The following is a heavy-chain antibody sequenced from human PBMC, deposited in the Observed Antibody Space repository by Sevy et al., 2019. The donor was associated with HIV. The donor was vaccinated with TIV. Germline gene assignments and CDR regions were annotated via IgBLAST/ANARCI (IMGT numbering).Heavy chain of an antibody. CDR3: ARESYDFWTGPVDYDYGMDV. J-gene: IGHJ6*02. Sequence: ASVKVSCKASGYSCSDSGYYVHWVRQAPGQGLEWMGWINPKSGATKYAQKFQGRVTMTRDTSVSTANMELTRLTSDDTAVYYCARESYDFWTGPVDYDYGMDVWGQGTTVTVSS. V-gene: IGHV1-2*02. CDR2: INPKSGAT. D-gene: IGHD3-3*01. CDR1: GYSCSDSGYY.